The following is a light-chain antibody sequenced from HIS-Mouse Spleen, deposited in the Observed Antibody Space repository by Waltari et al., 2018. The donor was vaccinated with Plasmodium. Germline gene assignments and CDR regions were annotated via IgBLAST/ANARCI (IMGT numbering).Light chain of an antibody. CDR1: SSDVGSYNL. J-gene: IGLJ3*02. CDR3: CSYAGSSTFV. CDR2: EGS. Sequence: QSALTQPASVSGSPGQSITISCTGTSSDVGSYNLVSWYQQHPGKAPKLMIYEGSKRPAGVSKRFSGSKSGNTASLIISGLQAEDEADYYCCSYAGSSTFVFGGGTKLTVL. V-gene: IGLV2-23*03.